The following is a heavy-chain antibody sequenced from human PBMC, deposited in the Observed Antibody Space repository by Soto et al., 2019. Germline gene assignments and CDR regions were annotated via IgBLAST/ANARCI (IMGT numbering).Heavy chain of an antibody. CDR1: GFTLSGYA. Sequence: EVQLAESGGGLAQPGGSLRLSCAASGFTLSGYAMDWVRQAPGKGLEYVSGISSNGVGTYYANSVQGRFTISRDNSKNTVYLQMGSLRPEDMAVYYCATRARPDFYYMAVWGKGTTVTVSS. V-gene: IGHV3-64*01. D-gene: IGHD6-6*01. CDR3: ATRARPDFYYMAV. CDR2: ISSNGVGT. J-gene: IGHJ6*03.